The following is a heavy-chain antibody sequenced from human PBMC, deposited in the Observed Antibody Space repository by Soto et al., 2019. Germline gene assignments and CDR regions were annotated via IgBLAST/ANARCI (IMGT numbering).Heavy chain of an antibody. Sequence: GGSLRLSCAASGFSFSNYWFHWVRQAPGKGLVWVSRLNKDGSRTDYADSVKGRFTIFRDNARNTLYLQINSLRAEDTAVYYCGRDLGGVGSYWGQGTLVTVSS. CDR1: GFSFSNYW. CDR2: LNKDGSRT. CDR3: GRDLGGVGSY. D-gene: IGHD3-16*01. J-gene: IGHJ4*02. V-gene: IGHV3-74*01.